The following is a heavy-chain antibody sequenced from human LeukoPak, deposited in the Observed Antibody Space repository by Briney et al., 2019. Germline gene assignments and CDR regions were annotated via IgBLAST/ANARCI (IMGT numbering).Heavy chain of an antibody. J-gene: IGHJ4*02. Sequence: GGSLRLSCAATGFTVSTNYMSWVRQAPGKGLEWVSVIYSGDTTFYADSVRGKFTISRDNSKNTLYLQMNSLRAEDTAVYYCASILRSSSGYYFDYWGQGTLVTVSS. V-gene: IGHV3-66*01. CDR3: ASILRSSSGYYFDY. CDR1: GFTVSTNY. CDR2: IYSGDTT. D-gene: IGHD3-10*01.